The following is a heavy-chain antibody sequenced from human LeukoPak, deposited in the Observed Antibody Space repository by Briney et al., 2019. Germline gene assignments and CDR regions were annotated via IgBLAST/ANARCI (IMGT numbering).Heavy chain of an antibody. J-gene: IGHJ5*02. D-gene: IGHD2-2*01. CDR3: ARDRYCSSTSCYLWFDP. V-gene: IGHV1-69*06. Sequence: TVKASCKASGVTFSSYAISWVRQAPGQGLEWMGGIIPIFGTANYAQKFQGRVTITADKSTSTAYMELSSLRSDDTAVYYCARDRYCSSTSCYLWFDPWGQGTLVTVSS. CDR2: IIPIFGTA. CDR1: GVTFSSYA.